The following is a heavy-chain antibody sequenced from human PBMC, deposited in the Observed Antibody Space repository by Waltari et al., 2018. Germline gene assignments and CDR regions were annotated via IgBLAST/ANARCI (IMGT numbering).Heavy chain of an antibody. CDR3: AKGDLDQGYYYYYMDV. Sequence: QVQLQESGPGLVKPSETLSLTCTVPGGSISSYYWRWIRQPPGKGLEWIGYIYYSGSTNYNPSLKSRVTISVDTSKNQFSLKLSSVTAADTAVYYCAKGDLDQGYYYYYMDVWGKGTTVTVSS. CDR2: IYYSGST. CDR1: GGSISSYY. V-gene: IGHV4-59*01. J-gene: IGHJ6*03. D-gene: IGHD3-16*01.